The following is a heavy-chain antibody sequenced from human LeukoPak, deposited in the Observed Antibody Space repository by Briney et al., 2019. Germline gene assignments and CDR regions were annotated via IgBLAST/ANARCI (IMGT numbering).Heavy chain of an antibody. D-gene: IGHD3-10*01. J-gene: IGHJ4*02. CDR3: ARAGEGYYGSGSYYTEFDY. Sequence: SHTLALICTVSGRLISSYYWSWIRQPPGKGLEWIGYNYYSGSTNYNPSLKSRVPISVDTSKNQFSLKLSSVTAADTAVYYCARAGEGYYGSGSYYTEFDYWGQGTLVTVSS. V-gene: IGHV4-59*07. CDR1: GRLISSYY. CDR2: NYYSGST.